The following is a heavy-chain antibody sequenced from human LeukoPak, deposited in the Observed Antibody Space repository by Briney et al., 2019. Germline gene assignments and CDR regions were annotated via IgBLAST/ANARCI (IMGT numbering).Heavy chain of an antibody. D-gene: IGHD6-6*01. Sequence: GGTLRLSCAASGFTFSSYGMHWVRQAPGKGLEWVAFIRYDGSNKYYADSVKGRFTISRDNSKNTLYLQMNSLRSEDTAVYYCARGRFEQLRRPLYYYYYMDVWGKGTTVTVSS. V-gene: IGHV3-30*02. CDR1: GFTFSSYG. CDR3: ARGRFEQLRRPLYYYYYMDV. J-gene: IGHJ6*03. CDR2: IRYDGSNK.